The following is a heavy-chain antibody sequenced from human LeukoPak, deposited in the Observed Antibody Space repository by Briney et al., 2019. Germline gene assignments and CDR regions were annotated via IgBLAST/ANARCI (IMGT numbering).Heavy chain of an antibody. CDR1: GFTFSWYA. CDR3: ARVVTATNYYYSMDV. Sequence: QPGGSLRLSCAATGFTFSWYAMNWVRQAPGKGLEWVSYISSSGSTIYYADSVEGRFTTSRDNAKDSLYLQMNSLRAEDTAVYYCARVVTATNYYYSMDVWGQGTTVTVSS. CDR2: ISSSGSTI. D-gene: IGHD3-16*02. V-gene: IGHV3-48*03. J-gene: IGHJ6*02.